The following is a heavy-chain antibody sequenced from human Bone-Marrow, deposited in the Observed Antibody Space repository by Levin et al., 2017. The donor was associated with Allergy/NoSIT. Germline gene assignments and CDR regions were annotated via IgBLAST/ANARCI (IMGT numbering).Heavy chain of an antibody. Sequence: ASVKVSCSVSGYTFSDYYIHWIRKAPGQGLEWIGWIDPTHGGTQFSEKFHDRLVLTRNSSINTAYMELGKLRSGDTALYYCARGGASSNDYWGRGTLVTVSS. CDR3: ARGGASSNDY. V-gene: IGHV1-2*02. J-gene: IGHJ4*02. D-gene: IGHD6-13*01. CDR1: GYTFSDYY. CDR2: IDPTHGGT.